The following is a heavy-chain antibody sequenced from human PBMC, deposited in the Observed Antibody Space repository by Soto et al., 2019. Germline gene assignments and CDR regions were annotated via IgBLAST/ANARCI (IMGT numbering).Heavy chain of an antibody. J-gene: IGHJ5*02. V-gene: IGHV3-13*01. D-gene: IGHD2-8*01. Sequence: GGSLRLSCAASGFTFSTYDMHWVRQATGKSLEWVSAIGTIRDTYYLDSVKGRFTISRENAKNSVYLQMNSLRAGDTAVYYCARGRSNQYESSPPPKFDPWGRGTLVTVSS. CDR1: GFTFSTYD. CDR3: ARGRSNQYESSPPPKFDP. CDR2: IGTIRDT.